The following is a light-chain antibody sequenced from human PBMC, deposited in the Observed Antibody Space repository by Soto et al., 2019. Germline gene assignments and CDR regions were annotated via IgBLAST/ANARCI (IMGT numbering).Light chain of an antibody. Sequence: NFMLTQPHSVSESPGKTLSISCTRSSGSIANNYVQWYQQRPGSAPTTVIYENNQRLSGVPDRFSGSTDGSSNSASLTISGLQTEDEADYYCSSFTNNNTPHVVFGGGTKLTVL. CDR3: SSFTNNNTPHVV. CDR1: SGSIANNY. V-gene: IGLV6-57*04. CDR2: ENN. J-gene: IGLJ2*01.